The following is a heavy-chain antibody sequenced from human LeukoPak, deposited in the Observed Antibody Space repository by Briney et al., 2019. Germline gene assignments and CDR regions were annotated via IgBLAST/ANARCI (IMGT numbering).Heavy chain of an antibody. V-gene: IGHV4-59*01. CDR2: IYYSGST. D-gene: IGHD1-26*01. Sequence: PSETLSLTCTVSGGSISSYYWSWIRQPPGKGLEWIGYIYYSGSTNYNPSLKSRVTISVDTSKNQFSLKLSSVTAADTAVYYCAREVGGSYENWGQGTLVTVSS. CDR1: GGSISSYY. CDR3: AREVGGSYEN. J-gene: IGHJ4*02.